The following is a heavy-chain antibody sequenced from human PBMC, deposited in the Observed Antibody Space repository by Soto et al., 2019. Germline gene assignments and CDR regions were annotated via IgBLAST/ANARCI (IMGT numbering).Heavy chain of an antibody. CDR2: IYYSGTA. V-gene: IGHV4-39*01. CDR1: GFTFSNYA. CDR3: ARRATTVTYDAFDI. Sequence: PGGSLRLSCAASGFTFSNYAMSWVRQPPGKGLEWIGSIYYSGTAHYTPSLKSRLTISVDTSKNQFSLNLSAVTAADTAVYYCARRATTVTYDAFDIWGQGTMVTVSS. D-gene: IGHD4-17*01. J-gene: IGHJ3*02.